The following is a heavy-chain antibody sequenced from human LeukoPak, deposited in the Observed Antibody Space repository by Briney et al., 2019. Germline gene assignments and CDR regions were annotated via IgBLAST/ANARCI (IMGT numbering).Heavy chain of an antibody. V-gene: IGHV3-7*01. J-gene: IGHJ4*02. CDR2: IKEDGNMK. D-gene: IGHD2-15*01. CDR3: ARDEASGYFVY. CDR1: GFMFGTYW. Sequence: PGGSLRLSCAASGFMFGTYWMSWVRQAPGRGLEWVANIKEDGNMKQYADSVRGRFTISRDNAKSSLNLQMSGLRAEDSAVYYCARDEASGYFVYWGQGTLVTVSS.